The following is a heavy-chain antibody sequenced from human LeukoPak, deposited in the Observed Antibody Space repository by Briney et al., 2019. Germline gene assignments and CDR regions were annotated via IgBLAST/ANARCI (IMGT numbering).Heavy chain of an antibody. J-gene: IGHJ5*02. V-gene: IGHV1-69*13. Sequence: ASVTVSCMASGGTFSSYAMSWVRQAPGQGREWMGGIIPIFGTANYAQKFQGRVTITADEPTSTAPMELSSLRSENTAGYYCATVQLERLWFDPWGQGTLVTVSS. CDR3: ATVQLERLWFDP. CDR1: GGTFSSYA. D-gene: IGHD1-1*01. CDR2: IIPIFGTA.